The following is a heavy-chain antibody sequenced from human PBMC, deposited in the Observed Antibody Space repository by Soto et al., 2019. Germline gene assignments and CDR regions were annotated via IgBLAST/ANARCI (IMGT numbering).Heavy chain of an antibody. CDR2: ISYDGSNK. J-gene: IGHJ6*02. D-gene: IGHD2-15*01. CDR1: GFTFSSYG. CDR3: AKDKWPCSGGSCYSHYGMDV. Sequence: QVQLVESGGGVVQPGRSLRLSCAASGFTFSSYGMHWVRQAPGKGLEWVAVISYDGSNKYYADSVKGRFTISRYNSKNTLYLQMNSLRAEDTAVYYCAKDKWPCSGGSCYSHYGMDVWGQGTTVTVSS. V-gene: IGHV3-30*18.